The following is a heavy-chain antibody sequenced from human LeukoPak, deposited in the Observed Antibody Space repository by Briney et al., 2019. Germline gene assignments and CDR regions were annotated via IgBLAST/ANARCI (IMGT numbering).Heavy chain of an antibody. J-gene: IGHJ6*02. V-gene: IGHV3-23*01. Sequence: PGGSLRLSCAASGFTFNNYAMSWVRQAPGKGLEWVSAISGGGSSTYYADSVKGRFTMSGDNSKSTLYLQMDGLRAEDTAVYYCAREGGYDFWSGPGMDVWGQGTTVTVSS. CDR2: ISGGGSST. CDR1: GFTFNNYA. CDR3: AREGGYDFWSGPGMDV. D-gene: IGHD3-3*01.